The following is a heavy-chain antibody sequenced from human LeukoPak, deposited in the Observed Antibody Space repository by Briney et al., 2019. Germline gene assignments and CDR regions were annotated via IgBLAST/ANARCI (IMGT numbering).Heavy chain of an antibody. V-gene: IGHV3-21*01. Sequence: GGSLRLPCAASGFTFSSYSMNWARQAPGKGLEWVSSISSSSSYIYYADSVKGRFTISRDNAKNSLFLQMNSLRAEDTAVYYCARVPYCTNGVCSDYWGQGTLVTVSS. CDR3: ARVPYCTNGVCSDY. J-gene: IGHJ4*02. CDR2: ISSSSSYI. CDR1: GFTFSSYS. D-gene: IGHD2-8*01.